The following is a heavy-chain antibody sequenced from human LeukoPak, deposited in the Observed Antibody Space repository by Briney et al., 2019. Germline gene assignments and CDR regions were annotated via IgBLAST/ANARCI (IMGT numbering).Heavy chain of an antibody. J-gene: IGHJ4*02. CDR1: GGSISSSY. CDR2: IYTSGSP. V-gene: IGHV4-4*07. D-gene: IGHD6-13*01. Sequence: SESLSLTCTVSGGSISSSYWSWIRQPAGKGLEWIGRIYTSGSPNYNPSLKSRVTMSVDTPKTQFSLKLTSVTAADTAVYYCARRRPKGGYSLAARYYFDYWGQGTLVTVTS. CDR3: ARRRPKGGYSLAARYYFDY.